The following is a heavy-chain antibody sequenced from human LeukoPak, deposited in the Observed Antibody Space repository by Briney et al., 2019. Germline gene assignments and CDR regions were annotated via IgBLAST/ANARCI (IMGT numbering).Heavy chain of an antibody. CDR3: ARHSSSYGYLDLDY. V-gene: IGHV5-51*01. D-gene: IGHD5-18*01. J-gene: IGHJ4*02. CDR1: GYSFTSYW. CDR2: IYPGDSET. Sequence: GESLKISCKGSGYSFTSYWSGGVRQIPGKGLEWMGIIYPGDSETRYSPSFQGQVTIPADKSISTAYLQWTGLKASDTAMYYCARHSSSYGYLDLDYWGQGTLVTVSS.